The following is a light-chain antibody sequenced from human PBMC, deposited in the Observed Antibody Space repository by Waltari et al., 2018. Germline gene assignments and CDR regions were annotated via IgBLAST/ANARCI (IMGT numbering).Light chain of an antibody. V-gene: IGLV1-47*01. Sequence: QSVVTQPPSASGTPGQRVSISCSGSSSTIGTNHIYWYRQLPGRAPKLLIYRSYQRPSGVPDRFSGSKSGTSASLAISGLRSEDEADYYCAAWDDSLSGVVFGGGTKLTVL. CDR1: SSTIGTNH. CDR2: RSY. CDR3: AAWDDSLSGVV. J-gene: IGLJ2*01.